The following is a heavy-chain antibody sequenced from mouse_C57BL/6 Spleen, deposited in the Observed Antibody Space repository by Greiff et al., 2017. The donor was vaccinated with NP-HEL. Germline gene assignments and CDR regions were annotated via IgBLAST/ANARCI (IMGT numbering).Heavy chain of an antibody. Sequence: VQLQQSGPELVKPGASVKMSCKASGYTFTDYYMNWVKQSHGKSLEWIGVINPYNGGTSYNQKFKGKATLTVDKSSSTAYMELNSLTSEDSAVYYCARYLTAQATMDYWGQGTSVTVSS. D-gene: IGHD3-2*02. V-gene: IGHV1-19*01. CDR3: ARYLTAQATMDY. J-gene: IGHJ4*01. CDR2: INPYNGGT. CDR1: GYTFTDYY.